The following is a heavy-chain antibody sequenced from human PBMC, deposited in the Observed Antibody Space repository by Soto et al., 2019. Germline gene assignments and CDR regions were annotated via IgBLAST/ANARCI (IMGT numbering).Heavy chain of an antibody. V-gene: IGHV3-23*01. Sequence: GGSLRLSCAASGFNFSSYAMSWVRQTPGKGLEWVSTLSGSGGTTYYADSVKGQFTISRDNSKSTLDLQMNSLRAEDTAVYYCAKVHGTYGPNWIVSWGQGALVTDTS. CDR3: AKVHGTYGPNWIVS. J-gene: IGHJ5*01. D-gene: IGHD3-10*01. CDR1: GFNFSSYA. CDR2: LSGSGGTT.